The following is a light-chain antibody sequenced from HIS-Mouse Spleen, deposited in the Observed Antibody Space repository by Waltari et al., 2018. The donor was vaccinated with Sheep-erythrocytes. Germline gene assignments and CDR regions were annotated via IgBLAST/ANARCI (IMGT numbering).Light chain of an antibody. CDR1: KLGDKY. J-gene: IGLJ2*01. CDR2: QDS. CDR3: QAWDSSTAWNVV. V-gene: IGLV3-1*01. Sequence: SYELTQTPSVSVSTGQTASIPCSGDKLGDKYACWYQQKPGQSPVLVIYQDSKRPSGIPELFSGSNSGNTATLTISGTQAMDEADYYCQAWDSSTAWNVVFGGGTKLTVL.